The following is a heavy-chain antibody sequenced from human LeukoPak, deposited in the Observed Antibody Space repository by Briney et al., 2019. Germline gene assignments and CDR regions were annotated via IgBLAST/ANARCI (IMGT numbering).Heavy chain of an antibody. CDR2: IRNDGTHE. V-gene: IGHV3-30*02. Sequence: GGSLRLSCAASGFTFSTYGMYWVRQAPGKGLEWVGFIRNDGTHEKYGDSVKGRFTIFRDNSKNTLYLLMNSVRSEDTAVYYCAKDPENNGYSDGSFDYWGQRTLVSVSS. CDR1: GFTFSTYG. CDR3: AKDPENNGYSDGSFDY. J-gene: IGHJ4*02. D-gene: IGHD3-22*01.